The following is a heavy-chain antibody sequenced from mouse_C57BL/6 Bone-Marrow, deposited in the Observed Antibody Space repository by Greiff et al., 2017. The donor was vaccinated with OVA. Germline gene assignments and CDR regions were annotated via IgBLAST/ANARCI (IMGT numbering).Heavy chain of an antibody. J-gene: IGHJ2*01. CDR3: ARRNGSFFDY. CDR1: GFTFSSYT. CDR2: ISGGGGNT. V-gene: IGHV5-9*01. D-gene: IGHD1-1*01. Sequence: EVKVVESGGGLVKPGGSLKLSCAASGFTFSSYTMSWVRQTPEKRLEWVATISGGGGNTYYPDSVKGRFTISRDNAKNTLYLQMSSLRSEDTALYYCARRNGSFFDYWGQGTTLTVSS.